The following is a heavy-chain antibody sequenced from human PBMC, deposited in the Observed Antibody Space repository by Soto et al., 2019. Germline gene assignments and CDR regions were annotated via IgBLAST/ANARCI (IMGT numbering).Heavy chain of an antibody. CDR3: ARRYGYSFDY. Sequence: PSETLSLTCTVSGGSISIYYWSWIRQPPGKGLEWIGYIYYSGSTNYNPSLKSRVTISVDTSKNQLSLKLSSVTAAYTAVYYCARRYGYSFDYWGQGTLVTVS. D-gene: IGHD5-18*01. J-gene: IGHJ4*02. V-gene: IGHV4-59*08. CDR1: GGSISIYY. CDR2: IYYSGST.